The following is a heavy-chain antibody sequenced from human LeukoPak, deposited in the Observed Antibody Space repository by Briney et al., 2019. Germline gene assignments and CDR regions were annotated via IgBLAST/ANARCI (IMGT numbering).Heavy chain of an antibody. CDR3: ARVLGYYDSSGNIDY. CDR1: GFTFSSYS. V-gene: IGHV3-48*04. Sequence: GGSLRLSCAASGFTFSSYSMNWVRQAPGKVLEWVSYISSGSTTISYADSVKGRFTISRDNAKNSLYLQMNSLRAEDTAVYYCARVLGYYDSSGNIDYWGQGTLVTVSS. CDR2: ISSGSTTI. D-gene: IGHD3-22*01. J-gene: IGHJ4*02.